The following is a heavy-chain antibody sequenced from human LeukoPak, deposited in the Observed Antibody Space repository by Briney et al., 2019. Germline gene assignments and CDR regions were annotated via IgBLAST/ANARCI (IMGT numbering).Heavy chain of an antibody. Sequence: SETLSLTCAVSGGSISSGGYSWSWIRQPPGKGLEWIGYIYYSGSTNYNPSLKSRVNISVDRSKNQFSLKLSSVTAADTAVYYCARSESGYDSGFRYYGLDVWGQGTTVTVSS. CDR1: GGSISSGGYS. CDR3: ARSESGYDSGFRYYGLDV. J-gene: IGHJ6*02. CDR2: IYYSGST. V-gene: IGHV4-61*08. D-gene: IGHD5-12*01.